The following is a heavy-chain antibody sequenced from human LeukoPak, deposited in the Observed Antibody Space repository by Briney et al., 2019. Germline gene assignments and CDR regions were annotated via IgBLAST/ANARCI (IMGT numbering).Heavy chain of an antibody. CDR2: INPNSGGT. J-gene: IGHJ3*02. CDR3: ARGGTMVRGVVAAFDI. V-gene: IGHV1-2*02. CDR1: GYTFTGYY. Sequence: ASVKVSCKASGYTFTGYYMHWVRQAPGQGLEWMGWINPNSGGTNYAQKFQGRVTMTRDTSISTAYMELSRLRSDDTAVYYCARGGTMVRGVVAAFDIWGQGTMVTVSS. D-gene: IGHD3-10*01.